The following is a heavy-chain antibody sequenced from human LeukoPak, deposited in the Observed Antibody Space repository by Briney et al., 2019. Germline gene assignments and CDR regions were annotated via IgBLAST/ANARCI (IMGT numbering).Heavy chain of an antibody. J-gene: IGHJ4*02. CDR2: IKQDGGQK. CDR1: GFTFSNYW. CDR3: ARGIIVVTALYFDS. V-gene: IGHV3-7*03. Sequence: GGSLRLSCAGSGFTFSNYWMSWVRQTPGKGLEGLANIKQDGGQKYYVDSVKGRFTVSRDNAKNSLYLQMNTLRAEDTAVYYCARGIIVVTALYFDSWGQGTLVTVSS. D-gene: IGHD2-21*02.